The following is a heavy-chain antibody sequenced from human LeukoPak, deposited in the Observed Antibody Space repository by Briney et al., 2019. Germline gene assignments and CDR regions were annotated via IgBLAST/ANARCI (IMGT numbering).Heavy chain of an antibody. CDR2: ISYDGSNK. V-gene: IGHV3-30*04. D-gene: IGHD6-19*01. CDR3: AREPYSSGWQTAFDY. J-gene: IGHJ4*02. CDR1: GFTFSSYA. Sequence: GRSLRLSCAASGFTFSSYAMHWVRQAPGKGLEWVAVISYDGSNKYYADSVKGRFTISRDNSKNTLYLQMNSLRAEDTAVYYCAREPYSSGWQTAFDYWGQGTLVTVSS.